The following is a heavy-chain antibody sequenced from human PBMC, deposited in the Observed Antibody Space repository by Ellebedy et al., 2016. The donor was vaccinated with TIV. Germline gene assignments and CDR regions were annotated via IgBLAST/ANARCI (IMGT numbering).Heavy chain of an antibody. CDR3: ARDRGYCRSPSCTMDS. J-gene: IGHJ4*02. Sequence: ASVKVSXKASSYTFSGYYIYWVRQAPGQGLEWMGWINPDNGGTEYAQKFQGRVTMTRDTSINTAYMELSGLGSDDTAVYYCARDRGYCRSPSCTMDSWGQGTLVTVSS. CDR2: INPDNGGT. CDR1: SYTFSGYY. V-gene: IGHV1-2*02. D-gene: IGHD2-2*01.